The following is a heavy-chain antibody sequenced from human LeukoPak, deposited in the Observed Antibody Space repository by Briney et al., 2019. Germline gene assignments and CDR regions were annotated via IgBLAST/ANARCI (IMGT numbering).Heavy chain of an antibody. Sequence: SVKVSCKASGGTFSSYAISWVRQAPGQGLEWTGGIIPIFGTANYAQKFQGRVTITADESTSTAYMELSSLRSEDTAVYYCARVRDQYSSSWYWFFQHWGQGTLVTVSS. V-gene: IGHV1-69*13. CDR1: GGTFSSYA. D-gene: IGHD6-13*01. J-gene: IGHJ1*01. CDR3: ARVRDQYSSSWYWFFQH. CDR2: IIPIFGTA.